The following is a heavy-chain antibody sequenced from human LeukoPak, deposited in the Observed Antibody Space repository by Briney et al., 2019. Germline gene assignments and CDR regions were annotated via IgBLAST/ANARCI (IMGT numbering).Heavy chain of an antibody. Sequence: GGSLRLSCAASGFTFANYAMTWVRQAPGKGLEWVSSISAGAGTTYYVDSVKGRFTISRDTAKSTLHLQMNSLRADDSAVYYCAKDRPSNWGYYFDSWGQGTLVTVSS. CDR3: AKDRPSNWGYYFDS. D-gene: IGHD7-27*01. J-gene: IGHJ4*02. V-gene: IGHV3-23*01. CDR2: ISAGAGTT. CDR1: GFTFANYA.